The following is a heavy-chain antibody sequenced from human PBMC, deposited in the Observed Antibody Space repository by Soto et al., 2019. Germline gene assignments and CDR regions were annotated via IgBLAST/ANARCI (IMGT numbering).Heavy chain of an antibody. Sequence: GGSLRLSCATSGFTFSDHYMDWVRQAPGKGLEWVGRTRNKANSYTAEYAASVKGRFTISRDDLENSLYLHMDSLKIEDTAVYYCTRSFYSGTYYFDFWGQGALVTVSS. CDR3: TRSFYSGTYYFDF. V-gene: IGHV3-72*01. J-gene: IGHJ4*02. CDR2: TRNKANSYTA. CDR1: GFTFSDHY. D-gene: IGHD1-26*01.